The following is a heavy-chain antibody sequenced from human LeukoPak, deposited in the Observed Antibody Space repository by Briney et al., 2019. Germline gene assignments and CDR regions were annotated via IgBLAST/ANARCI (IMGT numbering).Heavy chain of an antibody. CDR1: GYTFTVYY. CDR3: ARVAWELPGDY. J-gene: IGHJ4*02. CDR2: INPSGGST. Sequence: ASVTVSCKASGYTFTVYYMHWVRQAPGQGLEWMGIINPSGGSTSYAQKFQGRVTITRDTSTSTVYMELSSLRSEDTAVYYCARVAWELPGDYWGQGTLVTVSS. V-gene: IGHV1-46*01. D-gene: IGHD1-26*01.